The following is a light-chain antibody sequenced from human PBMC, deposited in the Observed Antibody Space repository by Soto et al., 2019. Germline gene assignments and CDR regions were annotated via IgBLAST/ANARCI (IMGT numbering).Light chain of an antibody. CDR2: DAS. Sequence: EIVLTQSPATLSLSPGERATLSCRASQSVSSNLAWYQQKPGQAPRLLIYDASNRATGIPARFSGSGSGADFTISISSLEPEDVAVYYCQQSSHRAVTFGRGTKVEIK. V-gene: IGKV3-11*01. CDR1: QSVSSN. CDR3: QQSSHRAVT. J-gene: IGKJ4*01.